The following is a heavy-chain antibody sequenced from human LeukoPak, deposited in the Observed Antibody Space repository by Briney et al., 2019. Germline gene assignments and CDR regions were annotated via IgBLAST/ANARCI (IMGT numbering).Heavy chain of an antibody. CDR1: GGSISSYY. CDR2: INHSGST. CDR3: ARGESGYYYYYGMDV. J-gene: IGHJ6*02. Sequence: PSETLSLTCTVSGGSISSYYWSWIRQPPGKGLEWIGEINHSGSTNYNPSLKSRVTISVDTSKNQFSLKLSSVTAADTAVYYCARGESGYYYYYGMDVWGQGTTVTVSS. V-gene: IGHV4-34*01. D-gene: IGHD3-3*01.